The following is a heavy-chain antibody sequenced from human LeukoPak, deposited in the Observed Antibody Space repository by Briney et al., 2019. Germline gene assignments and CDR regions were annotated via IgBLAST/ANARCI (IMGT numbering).Heavy chain of an antibody. CDR3: ARDRQQLVRGDHFDY. CDR1: GGSISSSSYY. CDR2: IYYSGST. D-gene: IGHD6-13*01. Sequence: SETLSLTCTVSGGSISSSSYYWVWIRQPPGKGLEWIGSIYYSGSTYYNPSLKSRVTISVDTSKNKFSLKLGSVTAADTAVYYCARDRQQLVRGDHFDYWGQGTLVTVSS. J-gene: IGHJ4*02. V-gene: IGHV4-39*07.